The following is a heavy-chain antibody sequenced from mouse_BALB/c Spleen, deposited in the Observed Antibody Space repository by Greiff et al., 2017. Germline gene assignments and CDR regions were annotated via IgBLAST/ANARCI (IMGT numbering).Heavy chain of an antibody. V-gene: IGHV5-17*02. CDR3: ARGGYYSYAMDY. CDR1: GFTFSSFG. D-gene: IGHD3-2*02. Sequence: EVQVVESGGGLVQPGGSRKLSCAASGFTFSSFGMHWVRQAPEKGLEWVAYISSGSSTIYYADTVKGRFTISRDNPKNTLFLQMTSLRSEDTAMYYCARGGYYSYAMDYWGQGTSVTVSS. J-gene: IGHJ4*01. CDR2: ISSGSSTI.